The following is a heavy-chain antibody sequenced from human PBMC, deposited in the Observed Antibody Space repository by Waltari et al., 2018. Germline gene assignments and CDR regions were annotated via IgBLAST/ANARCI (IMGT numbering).Heavy chain of an antibody. D-gene: IGHD3-10*01. V-gene: IGHV3-23*01. J-gene: IGHJ5*02. Sequence: EVQLLESGGGLVQPGGSLRLSCAASGFTFSSYAMSWVRQAPGKGLEWVSAISGRGGSTYYADSVKGLFTISRDNSKNTLYLQMNSLRAEDTAVYYCASAAPYYYGSGSPLNWFDPWGQGTLVTVSS. CDR2: ISGRGGST. CDR1: GFTFSSYA. CDR3: ASAAPYYYGSGSPLNWFDP.